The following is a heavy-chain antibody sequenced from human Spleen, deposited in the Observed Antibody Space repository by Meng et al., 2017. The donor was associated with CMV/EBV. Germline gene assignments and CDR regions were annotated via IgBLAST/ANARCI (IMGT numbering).Heavy chain of an antibody. CDR1: GFTFSSYS. CDR2: ISSSSTTI. V-gene: IGHV3-48*04. Sequence: GESMKISCAASGFTFSSYSMNWVRQAPGKGLEWVSYISSSSTTIYYADSVKGRFTISRDNAKNSLYLQMNSLRAEDTAVYYCARANRYCSSTSCYESYYYYGMDVWGQGTTVTVSS. J-gene: IGHJ6*02. CDR3: ARANRYCSSTSCYESYYYYGMDV. D-gene: IGHD2-2*01.